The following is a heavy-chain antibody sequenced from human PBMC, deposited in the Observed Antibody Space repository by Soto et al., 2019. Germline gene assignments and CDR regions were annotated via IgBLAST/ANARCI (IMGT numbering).Heavy chain of an antibody. D-gene: IGHD4-17*01. Sequence: EVQLVESGGGLVQPGGSLRLSCAASGFTVSGSYMKWVRQAPGKGLEWVSLIYSDENTFYADSVKGRFTISRDNSKNTLYIQMNSPRAEDTVVYFCARDWNGDSVVDDWGQGTLVTVSS. J-gene: IGHJ4*02. CDR2: IYSDENT. V-gene: IGHV3-66*01. CDR3: ARDWNGDSVVDD. CDR1: GFTVSGSY.